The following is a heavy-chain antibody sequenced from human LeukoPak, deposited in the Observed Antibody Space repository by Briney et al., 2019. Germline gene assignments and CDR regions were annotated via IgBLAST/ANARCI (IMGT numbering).Heavy chain of an antibody. J-gene: IGHJ6*02. CDR2: INPNSGGT. Sequence: ASVKVSCKASGYTFTGYYMHWVRQAPGQGLEWMGWINPNSGGTNYAQKFQGRVTMTRDTSISTAYMELSRLRSDDTAVYYCARTNEGPYYYYGMDVWGQGTTVTVSS. V-gene: IGHV1-2*02. CDR3: ARTNEGPYYYYGMDV. CDR1: GYTFTGYY.